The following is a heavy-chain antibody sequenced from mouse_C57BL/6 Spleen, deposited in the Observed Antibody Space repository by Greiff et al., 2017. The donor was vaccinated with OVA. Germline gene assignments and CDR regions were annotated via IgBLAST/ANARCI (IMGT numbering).Heavy chain of an antibody. CDR3: AGYYGSRGNWYCDV. CDR1: GYTFTSYW. V-gene: IGHV1-55*01. CDR2: LYPGSGST. Sequence: QVQLQQPGAELVKPGASVKMSCKASGYTFTSYWITWVKQRPGQGLEWIGDLYPGSGSTNYNEKFTSKATLTVDTSSSTAYMQLSSLTSGDSAVYYCAGYYGSRGNWYCDVWGTGTTVTVSS. J-gene: IGHJ1*03. D-gene: IGHD1-1*01.